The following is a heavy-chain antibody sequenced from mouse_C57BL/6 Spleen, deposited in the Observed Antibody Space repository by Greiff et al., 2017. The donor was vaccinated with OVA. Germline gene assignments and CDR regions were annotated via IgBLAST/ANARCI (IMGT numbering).Heavy chain of an antibody. Sequence: EVQLVESGGGLVQPKGSLKLSCAASGFSFNTYAMNWVRQAPGKGLEWVARIRSKSNNYATYYADSGKDRFTISRDDSESMLYVEENNVNTEDSDMYYCVRSDGYYPFSAIDYGGRGTSVTVST. J-gene: IGHJ4*01. V-gene: IGHV10-1*01. D-gene: IGHD2-3*01. CDR2: IRSKSNNYAT. CDR3: VRSDGYYPFSAIDY. CDR1: GFSFNTYA.